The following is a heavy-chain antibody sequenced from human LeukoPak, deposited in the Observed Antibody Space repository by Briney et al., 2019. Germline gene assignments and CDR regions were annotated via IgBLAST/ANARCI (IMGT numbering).Heavy chain of an antibody. V-gene: IGHV4-39*01. D-gene: IGHD6-19*01. CDR1: GGSISSSSYY. CDR2: IYYSGST. Sequence: SETLSLTCTVSGGSISSSSYYWGWIRQPPGKGLEWIGSIYYSGSTYYNPSLKSRVTISGDTSKNQFSLRLSSVTAADTAVYYCARQWADGSGWTIDYWGQGTLVTVSS. J-gene: IGHJ4*02. CDR3: ARQWADGSGWTIDY.